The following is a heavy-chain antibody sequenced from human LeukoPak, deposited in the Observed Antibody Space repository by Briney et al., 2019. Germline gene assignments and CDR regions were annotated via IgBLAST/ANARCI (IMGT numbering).Heavy chain of an antibody. V-gene: IGHV4-59*11. D-gene: IGHD3-3*01. CDR1: GGPISRLY. CDR2: IYCSGST. J-gene: IGHJ5*02. Sequence: SETLSLTCTVSGGPISRLYWRWIRQPPGKGLEWIGYIYCSGSTNYNPSLKSRVTISVDTSKNQFSLKLSAVTAADTALYYGARVQGVEWIENWFDPWGQGTLVTVSS. CDR3: ARVQGVEWIENWFDP.